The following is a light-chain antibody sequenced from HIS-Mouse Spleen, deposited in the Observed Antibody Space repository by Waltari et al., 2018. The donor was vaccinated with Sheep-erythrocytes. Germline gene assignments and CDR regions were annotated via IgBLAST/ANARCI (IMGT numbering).Light chain of an antibody. Sequence: QSALTQPASVSGSPGQSITISCTGTSSDVGGYNYVSWYQQHPGKAPKLMIYEVSNRPSGVSKRFSGSKSGNTASLTISGLQAEDEADYYCCSYAGSYNHVFATGTKVTVL. V-gene: IGLV2-14*01. CDR3: CSYAGSYNHV. CDR2: EVS. J-gene: IGLJ1*01. CDR1: SSDVGGYNY.